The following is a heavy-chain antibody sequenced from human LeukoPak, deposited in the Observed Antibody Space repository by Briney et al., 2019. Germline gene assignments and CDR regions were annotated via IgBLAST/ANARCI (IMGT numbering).Heavy chain of an antibody. D-gene: IGHD1-26*01. CDR2: IYSGGST. Sequence: PGGSLRLSCAASGFTVSSNYMNWVRQAPGKGLEWVSVIYSGGSTYYADSVKGRFTISRDNSKNTLYLQMNSLRAEDTAVFYCAKDRSGSYSRGLDYWGQGTLVTVSS. J-gene: IGHJ4*02. CDR1: GFTVSSNY. V-gene: IGHV3-53*05. CDR3: AKDRSGSYSRGLDY.